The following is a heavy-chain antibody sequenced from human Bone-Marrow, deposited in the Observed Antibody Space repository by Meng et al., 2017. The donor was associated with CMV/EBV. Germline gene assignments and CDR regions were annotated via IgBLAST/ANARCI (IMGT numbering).Heavy chain of an antibody. CDR2: ISAYNGNT. CDR1: GYTFTSYG. CDR3: AGFITGTRRQREGLGY. V-gene: IGHV1-18*01. Sequence: ASVKVSCKASGYTFTSYGISWVRQAPGQGLDWMGWISAYNGNTNYAQKLQGRVTMTTDTSTSTAYMELRNLRSNDATVYYCAGFITGTRRQREGLGYWVQGTLVTVSS. J-gene: IGHJ4*02. D-gene: IGHD1-20*01.